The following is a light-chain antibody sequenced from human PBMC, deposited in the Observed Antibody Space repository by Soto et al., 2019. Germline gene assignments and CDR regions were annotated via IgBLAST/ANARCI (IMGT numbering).Light chain of an antibody. CDR1: QSISSW. Sequence: DIQMTQSPSTLSASVGDRVTITCRASQSISSWLAWYQQKPGKAPKLLIYKASSLESGVPSRFSGSGCGTEFTLTISSLQPDDFATYYCQQYNAWYTFGQGTKLEIK. J-gene: IGKJ2*01. CDR2: KAS. CDR3: QQYNAWYT. V-gene: IGKV1-5*03.